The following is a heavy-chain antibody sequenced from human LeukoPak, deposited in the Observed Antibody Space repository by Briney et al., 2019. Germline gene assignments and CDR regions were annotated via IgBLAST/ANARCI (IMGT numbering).Heavy chain of an antibody. D-gene: IGHD3-10*01. CDR3: ARRGPGSPYYYYMDV. CDR1: GGSFSGYY. Sequence: SETLSLTCAVYGGSFSGYYWSWIRQPPGKGLEWIGENNHSGSTNYNPSLKSRVTISVDTSKNQFSLKLSSVTAADTAVYYCARRGPGSPYYYYMDVWGKGTTVTVSS. V-gene: IGHV4-34*01. J-gene: IGHJ6*03. CDR2: NNHSGST.